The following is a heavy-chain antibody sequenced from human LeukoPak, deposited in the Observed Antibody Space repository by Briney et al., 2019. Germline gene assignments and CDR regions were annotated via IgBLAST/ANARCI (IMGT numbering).Heavy chain of an antibody. J-gene: IGHJ4*02. CDR3: ARGLHSRLYDSSVYYPY. D-gene: IGHD3-22*01. Sequence: GGSLRLSCAASGFTFSSYNMNWVRQAPGKGLEWVSSISSSSTYIYYADSVKGRFTISRDNAKNSLYLQMNSLRAEDTAIYYCARGLHSRLYDSSVYYPYWGQGTLVTVSS. V-gene: IGHV3-21*01. CDR1: GFTFSSYN. CDR2: ISSSSTYI.